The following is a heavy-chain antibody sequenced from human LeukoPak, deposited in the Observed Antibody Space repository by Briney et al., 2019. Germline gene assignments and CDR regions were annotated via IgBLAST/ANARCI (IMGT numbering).Heavy chain of an antibody. D-gene: IGHD6-13*01. Sequence: PSETLSLTCAVYGGSFSGYYWSWIRQPPGKGLEWIGEINHSGSTNYNPSLKSRVTISVDTSKNQFSLKLSSVTAADTAVYYCARGPGIAAAGTIDYWGQGTLVTVSS. CDR3: ARGPGIAAAGTIDY. CDR1: GGSFSGYY. J-gene: IGHJ4*02. CDR2: INHSGST. V-gene: IGHV4-34*01.